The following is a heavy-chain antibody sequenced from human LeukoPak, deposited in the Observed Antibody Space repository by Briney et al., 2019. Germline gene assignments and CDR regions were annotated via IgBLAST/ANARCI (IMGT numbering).Heavy chain of an antibody. V-gene: IGHV3-21*01. CDR3: ARDLSDFWSGYPYYFDY. J-gene: IGHJ4*02. CDR2: ISSSSSYI. CDR1: GFTVSSNY. Sequence: GGSLRLSCAASGFTVSSNYMNWVRQAPGKGLEWVSSISSSSSYIYYADSVKGRLTISRDNAKNSLYLQMNSLRAEDTAVYYCARDLSDFWSGYPYYFDYWGQGTLVTVSS. D-gene: IGHD3-3*01.